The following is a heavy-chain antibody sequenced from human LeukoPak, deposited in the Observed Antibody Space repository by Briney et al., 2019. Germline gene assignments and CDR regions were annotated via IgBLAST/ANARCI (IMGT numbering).Heavy chain of an antibody. CDR2: IYTSGST. CDR3: ARVGRSYDQSWYFDL. Sequence: SETLSLTCTVSGGSISSGSYYWSRIRQPAGKGLEWIGRIYTSGSTNYNPSLKSRVTISVDTSKNQFSLKLSSVTAADTAVYYCARVGRSYDQSWYFDLWGRGTLVTVSS. CDR1: GGSISSGSYY. J-gene: IGHJ2*01. D-gene: IGHD1-26*01. V-gene: IGHV4-61*02.